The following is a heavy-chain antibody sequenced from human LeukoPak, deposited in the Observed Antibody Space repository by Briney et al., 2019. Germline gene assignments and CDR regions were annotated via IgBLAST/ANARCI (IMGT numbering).Heavy chain of an antibody. V-gene: IGHV1-18*01. J-gene: IGHJ4*02. CDR1: GYTFSSYG. D-gene: IGHD6-19*01. Sequence: ASVKVSCKASGYTFSSYGINWVRQAPGQGLEWMGWISAYNGNTKYAEKLQGRVTMTTDTSTSTAYMELRSLRSDDTAVYYCARGGIAVAPDYWGQETLVTVSS. CDR3: ARGGIAVAPDY. CDR2: ISAYNGNT.